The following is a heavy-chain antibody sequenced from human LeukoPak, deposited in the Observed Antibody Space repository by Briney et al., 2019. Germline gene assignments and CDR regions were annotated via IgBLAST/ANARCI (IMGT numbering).Heavy chain of an antibody. Sequence: PGGSLRLSCAASGFTFSSYGMHWVRQAPGKGLEYVSGISSNGGSTYYANSVKGRFTISRDNSKNTLYLQMGSLRADDMAVYYCARVVGYYGSGTHYYYYYMDVWGKGTTVTISS. J-gene: IGHJ6*03. V-gene: IGHV3-64*01. CDR1: GFTFSSYG. D-gene: IGHD3-10*01. CDR2: ISSNGGST. CDR3: ARVVGYYGSGTHYYYYYMDV.